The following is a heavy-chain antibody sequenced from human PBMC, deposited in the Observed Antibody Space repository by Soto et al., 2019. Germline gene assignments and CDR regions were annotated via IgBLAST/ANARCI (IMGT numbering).Heavy chain of an antibody. CDR1: GYTFTSYG. CDR3: ARDAFSELDDGDYPDY. V-gene: IGHV1-18*04. J-gene: IGHJ4*02. Sequence: QVQLVQSGAEVKKPGASVKVSCKASGYTFTSYGISWVRQAPGQGLEWMGWISAYNGNTNYAQKLQGRVTMTTDTSTSTADMELRSLRSADTAVYYCARDAFSELDDGDYPDYCAQGTLVTVSS. D-gene: IGHD4-17*01. CDR2: ISAYNGNT.